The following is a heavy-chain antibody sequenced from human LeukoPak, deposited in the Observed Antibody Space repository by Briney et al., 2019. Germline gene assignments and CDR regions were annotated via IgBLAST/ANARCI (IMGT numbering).Heavy chain of an antibody. J-gene: IGHJ6*03. D-gene: IGHD3-3*01. CDR3: ARGGTGTIFGPLPHYYMDV. CDR1: GFTVSSNY. CDR2: IYSGGST. V-gene: IGHV3-53*01. Sequence: GGSLRLSCAASGFTVSSNYMSWVRQAPGKGLEWVSVIYSGGSTYYADSVKGRFTISRDNSKNTLYLQMNSLRAEDTAVYYCARGGTGTIFGPLPHYYMDVWGKGTTVTVSS.